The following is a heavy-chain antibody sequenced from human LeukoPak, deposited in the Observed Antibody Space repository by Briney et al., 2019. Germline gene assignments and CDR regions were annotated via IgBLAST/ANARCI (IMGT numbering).Heavy chain of an antibody. CDR2: ISSSSSYI. D-gene: IGHD6-13*01. CDR3: ARATKAAAGTLF. Sequence: GGSLRLSCAASGFTFSSYSMNWVRQAPGKGLEWVSSISSSSSYIYYADSVKGRFTISRDNAKSSLYLQMNSLRAEDTAVYYCARATKAAAGTLFWGQGTLVTVSS. J-gene: IGHJ4*02. CDR1: GFTFSSYS. V-gene: IGHV3-21*01.